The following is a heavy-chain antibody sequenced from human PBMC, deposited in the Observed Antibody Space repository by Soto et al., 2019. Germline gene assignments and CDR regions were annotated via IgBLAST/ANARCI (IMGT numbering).Heavy chain of an antibody. J-gene: IGHJ3*02. CDR2: ISSSSSYI. CDR1: GFTFSSYS. V-gene: IGHV3-21*01. CDR3: AGARYFGGLLSRAEAFDI. Sequence: PGGSLRLSCAASGFTFSSYSMNWVRQAPGKGLEWVSSISSSSSYIYYADSAKGRFTISRDNAKTSLYLQMNSLRGEATGVYDCAGARYFGGLLSRAEAFDIWGQGTMVTVSS. D-gene: IGHD3-9*01.